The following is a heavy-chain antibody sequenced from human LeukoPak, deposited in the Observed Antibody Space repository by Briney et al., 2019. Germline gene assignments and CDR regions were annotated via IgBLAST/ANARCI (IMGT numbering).Heavy chain of an antibody. CDR3: ARDHCSSASCRPFDS. CDR2: IHYSGST. D-gene: IGHD2-2*01. V-gene: IGHV4-30-4*01. CDR1: GDSISSGDYY. Sequence: SETLSLTCTVSGDSISSGDYYWSWIRQPPGKGLEWIGYIHYSGSTYSTPSLKNRVTISVDTSKNQFSLKLSSVTAADTAVYFCARDHCSSASCRPFDSWGQGTLVTVSS. J-gene: IGHJ4*02.